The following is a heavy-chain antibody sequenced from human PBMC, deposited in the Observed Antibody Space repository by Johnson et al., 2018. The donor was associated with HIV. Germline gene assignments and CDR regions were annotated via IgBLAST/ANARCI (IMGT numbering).Heavy chain of an antibody. CDR1: GFTFSSYG. Sequence: VQLVESGGGVVQPGRSLRLSCAASGFTFSSYGMHWVRQAPGKGLEWVAVIGYDGSNKYYADSVKGRFTISRDNSKNTLYLQMNSQRVEDTALYYCARGVSSGYYSNAFDVWGQGTMATVSS. V-gene: IGHV3-33*01. J-gene: IGHJ3*01. CDR3: ARGVSSGYYSNAFDV. CDR2: IGYDGSNK. D-gene: IGHD3-22*01.